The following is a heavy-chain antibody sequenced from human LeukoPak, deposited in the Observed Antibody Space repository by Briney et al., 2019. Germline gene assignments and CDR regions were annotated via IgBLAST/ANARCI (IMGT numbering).Heavy chain of an antibody. Sequence: GASVKVSCKASGYTFPGYYMHGVRQAPGQGLEWMGLINSNSGGTNYAQKFQGRVTMTRDTSISTAYMELSRLRSDDTAVYYCARGGRYCSSTSCYGLYYYYMDVWGKGTTVTVSS. CDR1: GYTFPGYY. CDR3: ARGGRYCSSTSCYGLYYYYMDV. D-gene: IGHD2-2*01. CDR2: INSNSGGT. V-gene: IGHV1-2*06. J-gene: IGHJ6*03.